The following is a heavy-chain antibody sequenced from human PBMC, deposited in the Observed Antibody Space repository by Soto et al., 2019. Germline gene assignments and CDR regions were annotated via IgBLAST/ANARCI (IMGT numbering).Heavy chain of an antibody. Sequence: GASVKVSCKASGYTFTSYAMHWVRQAPGQRLEWMGWINAGNGNTKYSQKFQGRVTITRDTSASTAYMELSSLRSEDTAVYYCAREGNAYYDILTGYPYFDDWGQGTLVTVSS. CDR2: INAGNGNT. D-gene: IGHD3-9*01. CDR1: GYTFTSYA. V-gene: IGHV1-3*01. CDR3: AREGNAYYDILTGYPYFDD. J-gene: IGHJ4*02.